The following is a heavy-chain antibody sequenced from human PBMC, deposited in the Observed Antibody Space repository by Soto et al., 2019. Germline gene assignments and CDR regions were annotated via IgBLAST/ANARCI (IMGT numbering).Heavy chain of an antibody. CDR2: INHSGST. CDR3: ARGRSSGWFLYYGMDV. Sequence: KSSETLSLTCAVYGGSFSGYYWSWIRQPPGKGLEWIGEINHSGSTNYNPSLKSRVTISVDTSKNQFSLKLSSVTAADTAVYYCARGRSSGWFLYYGMDVWGQGTTVTVSS. V-gene: IGHV4-34*01. CDR1: GGSFSGYY. D-gene: IGHD6-19*01. J-gene: IGHJ6*02.